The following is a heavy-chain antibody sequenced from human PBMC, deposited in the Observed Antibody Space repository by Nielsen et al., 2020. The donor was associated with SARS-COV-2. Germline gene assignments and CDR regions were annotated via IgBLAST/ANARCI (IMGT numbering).Heavy chain of an antibody. D-gene: IGHD6-19*01. V-gene: IGHV3-9*01. CDR3: AKDRSPVQQWLVRQ. CDR1: GFTFDDYA. Sequence: GGSLRLSCAASGFTFDDYAMHWVRQAPGKGLEWVSGISWNSGSIGYADSVKGRFTISRDNAKNSLYLQMNSLRAEDTALYYCAKDRSPVQQWLVRQWGQGTLVTVSS. J-gene: IGHJ4*02. CDR2: ISWNSGSI.